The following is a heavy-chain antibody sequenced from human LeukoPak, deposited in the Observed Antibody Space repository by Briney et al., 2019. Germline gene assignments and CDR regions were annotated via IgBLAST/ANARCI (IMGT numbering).Heavy chain of an antibody. D-gene: IGHD3-3*01. Sequence: SETLSLTCTVSGGSISSGGYYWSWIRQHPGKGLEWIGYIYYSGSTYYNPSLKSRVTISVDTSKNQFSLKLSSVTAADTAVYYCARLRFWSGYRYYGMDVWGQGTTVTVSS. V-gene: IGHV4-31*03. CDR3: ARLRFWSGYRYYGMDV. CDR2: IYYSGST. CDR1: GGSISSGGYY. J-gene: IGHJ6*02.